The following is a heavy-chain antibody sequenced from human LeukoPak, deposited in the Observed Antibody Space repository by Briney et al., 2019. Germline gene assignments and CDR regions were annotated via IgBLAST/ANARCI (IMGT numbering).Heavy chain of an antibody. D-gene: IGHD2-15*01. CDR1: GYSIRSGYY. Sequence: SETLSLTCTVSGYSIRSGYYWGWIRQPPGKRLEWIGSIYPSGSTFYNPSLKRRVTISVDTSKNQFYLKVNSVTAADTAVYYCASPRDTAVVVAATAGYFDLWGRGTQVTVSS. V-gene: IGHV4-38-2*02. CDR2: IYPSGST. J-gene: IGHJ2*01. CDR3: ASPRDTAVVVAATAGYFDL.